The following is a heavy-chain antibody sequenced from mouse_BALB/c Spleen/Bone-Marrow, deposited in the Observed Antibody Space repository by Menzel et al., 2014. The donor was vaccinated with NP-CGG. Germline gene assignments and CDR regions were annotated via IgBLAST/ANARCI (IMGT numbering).Heavy chain of an antibody. CDR3: AREVRRNYAMDY. D-gene: IGHD2-14*01. J-gene: IGHJ4*01. CDR1: GYAFTNYL. V-gene: IGHV1-54*03. Sequence: VQLQQSGAELVRPGTSVKVSCKASGYAFTNYLIEWVKQRPGQGLEWIGVINPGSGGTNYNEKFRGKATLTADKSSSTVYMQLSSLTSDDSAVYFCAREVRRNYAMDYWGQGTSVTVSS. CDR2: INPGSGGT.